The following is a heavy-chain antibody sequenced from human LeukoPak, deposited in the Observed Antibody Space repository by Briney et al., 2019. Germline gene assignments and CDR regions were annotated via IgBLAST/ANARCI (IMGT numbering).Heavy chain of an antibody. V-gene: IGHV3-53*01. CDR2: IYSGGST. CDR3: ARGSGWYDY. CDR1: GFTVSSNY. Sequence: PGGSLRLSCAASGFTVSSNYMAWVRQAPGKGLEWVSAIYSGGSTYYTDSVKGRFSVSRDISKNTVYLQMNSLRVEDAAVYFCARGSGWYDYWGQGTLVTVSS. J-gene: IGHJ4*02. D-gene: IGHD6-19*01.